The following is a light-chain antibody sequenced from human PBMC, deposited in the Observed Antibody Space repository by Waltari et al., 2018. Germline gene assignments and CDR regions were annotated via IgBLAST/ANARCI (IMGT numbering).Light chain of an antibody. CDR3: QQYNTYWT. CDR1: QNIVPW. Sequence: IQMTQSPSPPSASVGPRVTITCRASQNIVPWLTWYQQKPGKAPTVVIDKASNFKRGVPSRFSGSGAGTEFTLTSNSLKPDDLATYYCQQYNTYWTFGQGPKVEI. V-gene: IGKV1-5*03. CDR2: KAS. J-gene: IGKJ1*01.